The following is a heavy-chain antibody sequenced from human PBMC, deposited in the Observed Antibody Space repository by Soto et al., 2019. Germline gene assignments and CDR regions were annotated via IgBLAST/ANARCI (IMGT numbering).Heavy chain of an antibody. V-gene: IGHV1-46*01. CDR3: AIEAIVAGTPKGLDV. Sequence: ASVKVSCKASGYTLTTFCMHWVRQAPGQGLEWMGVINPGDPAGRRTTYAQKFQGRVTMTTDTSTSTLYMKLSRPRSDATAVYYCAIEAIVAGTPKGLDVRGQGSTVILSS. CDR2: INPGDPAGRRT. J-gene: IGHJ6*02. CDR1: GYTLTTFC. D-gene: IGHD2-15*01.